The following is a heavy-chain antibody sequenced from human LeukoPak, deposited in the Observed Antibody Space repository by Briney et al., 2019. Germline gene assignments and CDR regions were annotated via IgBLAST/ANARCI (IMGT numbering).Heavy chain of an antibody. D-gene: IGHD3-3*01. CDR2: IRYDGSNK. CDR3: AKRGFLEFSDDYFDY. V-gene: IGHV3-30*02. J-gene: IGHJ4*02. CDR1: GFTFSSYG. Sequence: GGSLRLSCAASGFTFSSYGMHWVRQAPGKGLEWVAFIRYDGSNKYYADSVKGRFTISRDNSKNTLYLQMNSLRAEDTAVYYCAKRGFLEFSDDYFDYWGQGTLVTVSS.